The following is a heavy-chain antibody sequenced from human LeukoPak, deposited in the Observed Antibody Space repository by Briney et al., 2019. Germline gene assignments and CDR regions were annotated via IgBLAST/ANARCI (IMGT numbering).Heavy chain of an antibody. CDR2: ISSSSSYI. J-gene: IGHJ4*02. V-gene: IGHV3-21*01. CDR3: AKCVTGSCDDY. Sequence: PGGSLRLSCAASGFTFSNYNMNWVRPAPGKGLEWVSSISSSSSYIYYADSVKGRFTISRGNAKSSLSLQMNSLRAEDTAVYYCAKCVTGSCDDYWGQGTLVTVSS. CDR1: GFTFSNYN. D-gene: IGHD2-15*01.